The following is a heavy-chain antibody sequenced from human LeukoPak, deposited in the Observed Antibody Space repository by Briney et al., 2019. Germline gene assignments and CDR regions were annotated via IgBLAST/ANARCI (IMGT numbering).Heavy chain of an antibody. V-gene: IGHV3-23*01. CDR3: AKDDDWGRFKD. CDR2: ISPSGGIT. Sequence: PGGSLRLSCAASGFTFSSYTMNWVRQAPGKGLEWVSGISPSGGITYYTDSVRGRFTISRDNSKNTVSLQMNSLRGEDTAVYYCAKDDDWGRFKDWGQGTLVTVSS. D-gene: IGHD3-16*01. J-gene: IGHJ1*01. CDR1: GFTFSSYT.